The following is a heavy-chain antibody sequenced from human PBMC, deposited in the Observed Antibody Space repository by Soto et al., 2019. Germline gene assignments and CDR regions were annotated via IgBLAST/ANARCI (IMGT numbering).Heavy chain of an antibody. CDR3: ERDFSAAGL. CDR2: ITPLGGST. V-gene: IGHV1-46*01. CDR1: GYNFAQHY. D-gene: IGHD6-25*01. J-gene: IGHJ4*02. Sequence: QVPLVQSVPAVKKPGDSVTDSCKTSGYNFAQHYIHWVRQAPGQGLEWVAIITPLGGSTNYAQKFRGRGPLSSDTSTSTVYMELSSLRAVATAVYYCERDFSAAGLWGKGTLVTFSS.